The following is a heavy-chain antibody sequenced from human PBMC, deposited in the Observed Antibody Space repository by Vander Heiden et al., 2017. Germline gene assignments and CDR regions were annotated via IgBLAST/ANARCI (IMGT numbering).Heavy chain of an antibody. J-gene: IGHJ3*02. V-gene: IGHV4-31*03. D-gene: IGHD3-10*01. Sequence: QVQLQESGPGLVKPSQTLSLPCTVSGGSISSGGYYWSWIRQHPGKGLEWIGYIYYSGSTYYNPSLKSRVTISVDTSKNQFSLKLSSVTAADTAVYYCARDHITMVRESARAFDIWGQGTMVTVSS. CDR3: ARDHITMVRESARAFDI. CDR2: IYYSGST. CDR1: GGSISSGGYY.